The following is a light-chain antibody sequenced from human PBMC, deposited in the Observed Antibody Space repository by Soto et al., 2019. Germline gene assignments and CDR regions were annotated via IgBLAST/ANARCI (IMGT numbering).Light chain of an antibody. CDR2: GAS. Sequence: EIVMTQSPATLSVSPGERATLSCRASQSVSSKLAWYQQKPGQGPRLLIYGASTRATGIPARFNGSGSGTEFTLTISSLHSEDFAVYYCQHYSTWLWTFGQGTKVEIK. CDR1: QSVSSK. V-gene: IGKV3-15*01. CDR3: QHYSTWLWT. J-gene: IGKJ1*01.